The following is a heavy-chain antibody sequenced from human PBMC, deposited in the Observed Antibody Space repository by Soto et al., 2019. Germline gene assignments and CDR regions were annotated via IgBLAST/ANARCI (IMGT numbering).Heavy chain of an antibody. J-gene: IGHJ6*02. D-gene: IGHD2-15*01. Sequence: PGGSLRLSCAASGFTFTSYWMSWVRQAPGKGLEWVANVKQDGSEKYYVDSVKGRFTMSRDNAKKSLYLQMNSLRAEDTAVYYCARDVGATRYYYGMDVWGQGTTVTVSS. V-gene: IGHV3-7*01. CDR1: GFTFTSYW. CDR3: ARDVGATRYYYGMDV. CDR2: VKQDGSEK.